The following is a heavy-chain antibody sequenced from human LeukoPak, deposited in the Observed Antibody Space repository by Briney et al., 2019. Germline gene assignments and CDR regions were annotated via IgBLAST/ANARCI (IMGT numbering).Heavy chain of an antibody. D-gene: IGHD6-19*01. V-gene: IGHV3-11*01. Sequence: GGSLRLSCAASGFTFSDYYMSWIRQAPGKGLEWVSYISTSGSIIFYADSVKGRFAISRDNAKNSLYLQMNSLRAEDTAVYYCARGYSSGWYKFDYWGQGTLVTVSS. CDR1: GFTFSDYY. CDR2: ISTSGSII. CDR3: ARGYSSGWYKFDY. J-gene: IGHJ4*02.